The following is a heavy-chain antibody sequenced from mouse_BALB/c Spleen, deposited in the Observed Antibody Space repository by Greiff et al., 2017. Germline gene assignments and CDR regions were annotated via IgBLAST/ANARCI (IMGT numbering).Heavy chain of an antibody. CDR1: GYTFTSYT. CDR2: INPSSGYT. CDR3: ARFTTVVDYYAMDY. J-gene: IGHJ4*01. D-gene: IGHD1-1*01. Sequence: VQLQQSGAELARPGASVKMSCKASGYTFTSYTMHWVKQRPGQGLEWIGYINPSSGYTNYNQKFKDKATLTADKSSSTAYMQLSSLTSEDSAVYYCARFTTVVDYYAMDYWGQGTSVTVSS. V-gene: IGHV1-4*01.